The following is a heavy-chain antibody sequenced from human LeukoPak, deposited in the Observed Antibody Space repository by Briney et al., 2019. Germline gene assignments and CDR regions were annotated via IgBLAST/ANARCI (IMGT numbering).Heavy chain of an antibody. CDR3: ARRNSSGWTIDY. CDR2: IYYSGST. V-gene: IGHV4-59*08. CDR1: GGSISSYY. J-gene: IGHJ4*02. D-gene: IGHD6-19*01. Sequence: PSETLSLTCTVSGGSISSYYWSWIRQPPGKGLEWIGYIYYSGSTNYNPSLKSRVTISVDTSKNQFSLKLSSVTAADTAVYYCARRNSSGWTIDYWGQGTLVTVSS.